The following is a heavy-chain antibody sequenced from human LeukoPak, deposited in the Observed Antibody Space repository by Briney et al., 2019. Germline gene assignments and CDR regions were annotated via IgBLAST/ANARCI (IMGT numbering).Heavy chain of an antibody. V-gene: IGHV3-23*01. D-gene: IGHD1-26*01. J-gene: IGHJ4*02. CDR3: AKGGSYTQNDY. Sequence: GGSLRLSCAATGFTFISYAMSWVRQAPGKGLEWVSAISDSGGSTYYADSVKGRFTISRDNSKNTLYLQMNSLRAEDTAVYYCAKGGSYTQNDYRGQGTVVTVSS. CDR1: GFTFISYA. CDR2: ISDSGGST.